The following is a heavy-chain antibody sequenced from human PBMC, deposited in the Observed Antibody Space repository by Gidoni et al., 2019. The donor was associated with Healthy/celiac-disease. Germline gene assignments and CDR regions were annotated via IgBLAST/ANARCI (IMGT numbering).Heavy chain of an antibody. V-gene: IGHV4-34*01. J-gene: IGHJ4*02. Sequence: QVQLQQWGAGLLKPSETLSLTCAVYGGSFSGYYWSWIRQPPGKGLEWIGEINHSGSTNYNPSLKSRVTISVDTSKNQFSLKLSSVTAADTAVYYCARGARKAGELLRNWGQGTLVTVSS. D-gene: IGHD1-26*01. CDR2: INHSGST. CDR3: ARGARKAGELLRN. CDR1: GGSFSGYY.